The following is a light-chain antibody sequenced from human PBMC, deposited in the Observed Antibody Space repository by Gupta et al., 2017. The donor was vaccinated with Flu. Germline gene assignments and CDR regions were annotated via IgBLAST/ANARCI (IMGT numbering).Light chain of an antibody. CDR3: QQYDNLPLT. CDR1: QDISNY. J-gene: IGKJ4*01. CDR2: DAS. Sequence: DIQMTQSPSSLSASVGDRVTITCQASQDISNYLNWYQQKPGKAPKLLIYDASNLETGVPSRFSGSGSGTDFTFTISSLQHEDIATYYCQQYDNLPLTVGGGTKVEIK. V-gene: IGKV1-33*01.